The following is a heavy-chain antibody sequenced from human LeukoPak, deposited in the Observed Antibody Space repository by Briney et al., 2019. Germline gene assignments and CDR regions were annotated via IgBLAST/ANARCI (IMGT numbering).Heavy chain of an antibody. D-gene: IGHD3-22*01. J-gene: IGHJ4*02. CDR1: GFTFSSYA. Sequence: GGSLRLSCAPSGFTFSSYAMSWVRQPPGKGLEWVSAISGSGGSTYYAHSVKGRFTISRDNSKKTLYLQMNSLRAEDTAVYYCAKTPPYGSGYYKSDYWGQGTLVTVSS. CDR3: AKTPPYGSGYYKSDY. CDR2: ISGSGGST. V-gene: IGHV3-23*01.